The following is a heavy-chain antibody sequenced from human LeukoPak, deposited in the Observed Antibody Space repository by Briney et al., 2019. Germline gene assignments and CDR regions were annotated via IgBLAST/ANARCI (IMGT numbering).Heavy chain of an antibody. CDR2: INHSGST. V-gene: IGHV4-38-2*02. D-gene: IGHD6-13*01. CDR3: ARGRTNSSSWYVDGWFDS. J-gene: IGHJ5*01. Sequence: SETPSLTCTVPGYSISSGYYWGWIRRPPGKGLEWIGEINHSGSTNYNPPLKSRVPTSVDTSKNQFSLKLSSVTAADTAVYYCARGRTNSSSWYVDGWFDSWGQGTLVTVSS. CDR1: GYSISSGYY.